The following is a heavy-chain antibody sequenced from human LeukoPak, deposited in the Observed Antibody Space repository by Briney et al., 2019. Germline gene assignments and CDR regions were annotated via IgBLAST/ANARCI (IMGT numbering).Heavy chain of an antibody. CDR3: ASSGISSSSSFDY. CDR1: GFTFSSYD. V-gene: IGHV3-23*01. J-gene: IGHJ4*02. Sequence: GGSLRLSCAASGFTFSSYDMNWIRQAPGKGLEWVSAISGRGGSTYYADSVKGRFTISRDNSKNTLYLQMNSLRAEDTAVYYCASSGISSSSSFDYWGQGTLVTVSS. CDR2: ISGRGGST. D-gene: IGHD6-6*01.